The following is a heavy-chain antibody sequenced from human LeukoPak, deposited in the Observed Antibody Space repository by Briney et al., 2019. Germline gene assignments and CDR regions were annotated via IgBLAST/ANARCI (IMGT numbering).Heavy chain of an antibody. J-gene: IGHJ4*02. V-gene: IGHV3-64*01. Sequence: GGSLRLSCAASGFTFNNYAMHWVRQAPGRGLEYVSAISSRGGSTYYANSVKGRFTISRDNSKNTLYLQMGSLRAEDMAVYYCARVGSSGTVKYFDYWGQGTLVTVSS. D-gene: IGHD4-11*01. CDR3: ARVGSSGTVKYFDY. CDR1: GFTFNNYA. CDR2: ISSRGGST.